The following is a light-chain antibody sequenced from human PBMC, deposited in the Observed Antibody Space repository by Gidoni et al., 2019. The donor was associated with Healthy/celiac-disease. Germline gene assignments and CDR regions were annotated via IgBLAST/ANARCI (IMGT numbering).Light chain of an antibody. J-gene: IGLJ1*01. V-gene: IGLV1-47*01. Sequence: QSVLTPPPSASGTPGQRVTISCSGSSSNIGSNYVYWYQQLPGTAPKLLIYRNNQRPSGVPDRFSGSKFGTSASLAISGLRSEDEADYYCAAWDDSLSGYVFGTGTKVTVL. CDR2: RNN. CDR3: AAWDDSLSGYV. CDR1: SSNIGSNY.